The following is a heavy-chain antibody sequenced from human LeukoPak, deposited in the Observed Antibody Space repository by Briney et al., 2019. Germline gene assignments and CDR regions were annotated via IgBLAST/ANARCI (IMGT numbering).Heavy chain of an antibody. D-gene: IGHD6-13*01. CDR2: ISAYNGNT. CDR1: GYTFTGYY. J-gene: IGHJ5*02. V-gene: IGHV1-18*04. Sequence: ASVKVSCKASGYTFTGYYMHWVRQAPGQGLEWMGWISAYNGNTNYAQKLQGRVTMTTDTSTSTAYMELRSLRSDDTAVYYCARDTGYSSSWYHRFDPWSQGTLVTVSS. CDR3: ARDTGYSSSWYHRFDP.